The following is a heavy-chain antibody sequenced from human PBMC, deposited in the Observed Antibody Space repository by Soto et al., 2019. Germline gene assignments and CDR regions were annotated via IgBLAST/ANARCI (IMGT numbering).Heavy chain of an antibody. CDR1: GGSISSSSYY. CDR3: ARHQSAPMIVGISFDY. D-gene: IGHD3-22*01. J-gene: IGHJ4*02. V-gene: IGHV4-39*01. CDR2: IYYSGST. Sequence: SETLSLTCTVSGGSISSSSYYWGWIRQPPGKGLEWIGSIYYSGSTYYNQSLKSRVTISVDTSKNQFSLKLSSVTAADTAVYYCARHQSAPMIVGISFDYWGQGTLVTVSS.